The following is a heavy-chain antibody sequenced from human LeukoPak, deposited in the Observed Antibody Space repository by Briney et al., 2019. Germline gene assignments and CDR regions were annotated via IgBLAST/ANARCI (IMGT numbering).Heavy chain of an antibody. CDR3: ARDLERMSHYDSSGSPH. CDR1: GYTFTDYY. CDR2: INPNIGDT. Sequence: ASVKVSCKASGYTFTDYYVHWVRQAPGQGLEWMGWINPNIGDTNYAQKFQGRVTMTRDTSISTAYMELSRLRSDDTAVYYCARDLERMSHYDSSGSPHWGQGTLVTVSS. D-gene: IGHD3-22*01. V-gene: IGHV1-2*02. J-gene: IGHJ4*02.